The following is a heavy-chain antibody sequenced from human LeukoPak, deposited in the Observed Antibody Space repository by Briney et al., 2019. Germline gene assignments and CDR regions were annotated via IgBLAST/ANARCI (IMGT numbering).Heavy chain of an antibody. CDR3: ARDSLTTNDAFDI. J-gene: IGHJ3*02. CDR1: GGSISSYY. Sequence: PSETLSLTCTVSGGSISSYYWSWIRQPPGKGLEWIGYIYYSGSTNYNPSLKSRVTISVDTSKNQFSLKLSSVTAADTAVYYCARDSLTTNDAFDIWGQGTMVTVSS. CDR2: IYYSGST. V-gene: IGHV4-59*01. D-gene: IGHD4-11*01.